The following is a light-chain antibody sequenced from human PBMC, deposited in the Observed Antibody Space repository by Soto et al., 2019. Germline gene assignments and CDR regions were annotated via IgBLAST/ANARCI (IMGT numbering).Light chain of an antibody. Sequence: EIVLTQSPGTLSLSPGERATLSCRASQSVSSSYLAWNQQKPGQAPRLLIYGASSKATGIPDRFSGSGSGTDFTLTISRLEPEDFAVYYCQQYGSSPQTFGQGTKV. CDR1: QSVSSSY. CDR2: GAS. CDR3: QQYGSSPQT. V-gene: IGKV3-20*01. J-gene: IGKJ1*01.